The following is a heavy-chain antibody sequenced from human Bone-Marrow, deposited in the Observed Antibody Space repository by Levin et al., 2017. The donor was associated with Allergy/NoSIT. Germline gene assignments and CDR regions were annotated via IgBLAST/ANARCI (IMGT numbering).Heavy chain of an antibody. D-gene: IGHD2-21*01. V-gene: IGHV5-51*01. CDR1: GYTFTGHW. CDR2: IYPADSDT. J-gene: IGHJ5*02. Sequence: PGGSLRLSCRTSGYTFTGHWIGWLRQMPGKGLEWMGIIYPADSDTRYSPSFEGQVTISVDTSITTAYLQWNSLKTSDTAIYYCARMNVAANWFDPWGQGTLVTVSP. CDR3: ARMNVAANWFDP.